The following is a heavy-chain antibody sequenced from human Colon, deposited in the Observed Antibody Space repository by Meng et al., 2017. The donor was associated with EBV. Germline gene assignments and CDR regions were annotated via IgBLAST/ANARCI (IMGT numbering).Heavy chain of an antibody. CDR2: IYYAGTT. CDR3: AKGDWNDLNYFDP. CDR1: GGSISSSRYY. V-gene: IGHV4-39*01. Sequence: QLQLHESGPGRVKPSETLSLTCKVSGGSISSSRYYWGWIRQPPGKGLEWIGSIYYAGTTYYNPSLRTRVTMSMDTSKSQVSLKFSSVTAADTAVYYCAKGDWNDLNYFDPWGQGTLVTVSS. J-gene: IGHJ5*02. D-gene: IGHD1-1*01.